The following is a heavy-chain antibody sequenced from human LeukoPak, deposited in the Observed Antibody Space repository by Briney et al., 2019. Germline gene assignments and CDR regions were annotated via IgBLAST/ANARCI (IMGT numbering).Heavy chain of an antibody. Sequence: GGSLRLSCAASGFTFSSYWMTWVRQAPGKGLEWVTNTNQDESEKNYVDSVKGRFTISRDNAKNSLYLQMNSLRAEDTAVYYCARDRGYSTFDYWGQGTQVSVSS. D-gene: IGHD3-22*01. CDR3: ARDRGYSTFDY. J-gene: IGHJ4*02. CDR2: TNQDESEK. CDR1: GFTFSSYW. V-gene: IGHV3-7*01.